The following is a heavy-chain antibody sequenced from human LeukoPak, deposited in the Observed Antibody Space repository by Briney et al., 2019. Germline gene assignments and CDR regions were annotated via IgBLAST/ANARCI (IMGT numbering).Heavy chain of an antibody. D-gene: IGHD2-2*01. V-gene: IGHV1-69*01. CDR2: IIPIFGTA. Sequence: ASVKVSCKASGGTFSSYAISWVRQAPGQGLEWMGGIIPIFGTANYAQKFQGRVTITADEPTSTAYMELSSLRSEDTAVYYCARVKVHCSSTSCYQGWFDPWGQGTLVTVSS. CDR1: GGTFSSYA. J-gene: IGHJ5*02. CDR3: ARVKVHCSSTSCYQGWFDP.